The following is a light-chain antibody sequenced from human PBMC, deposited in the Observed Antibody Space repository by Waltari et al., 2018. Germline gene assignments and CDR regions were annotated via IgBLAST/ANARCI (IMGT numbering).Light chain of an antibody. CDR1: SGSLSTTSY. CDR2: KAN. CDR3: ALYMGSGIWV. J-gene: IGLJ3*02. Sequence: VIHEPSFPVSPGGTVTPTCDSSSGSLSTTSYTTWYQQTPGQAPRTLVYKANARSSGVPDRFSGSILGNTAALTITGAQADDESDYYCALYMGSGIWVFGGGTRLTVL. V-gene: IGLV8-61*01.